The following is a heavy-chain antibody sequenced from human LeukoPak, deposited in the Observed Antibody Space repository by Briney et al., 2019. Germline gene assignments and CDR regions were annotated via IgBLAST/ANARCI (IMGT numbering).Heavy chain of an antibody. V-gene: IGHV4-4*07. J-gene: IGHJ2*01. CDR3: ARDRPYDPREYWYFDL. D-gene: IGHD5-12*01. CDR2: IYTSGST. CDR1: GGSISSYY. Sequence: SETLSLTCTVSGGSISSYYWSRIRQPAGKGLEWIGRIYTSGSTNYNPSLKSRVTMSVDTSKNQFSLKLSSVTAADTAVYYCARDRPYDPREYWYFDLWGRGTLVTVSS.